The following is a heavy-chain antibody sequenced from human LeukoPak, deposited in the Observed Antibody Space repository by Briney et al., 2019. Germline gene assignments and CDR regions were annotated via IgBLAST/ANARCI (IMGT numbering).Heavy chain of an antibody. CDR2: INPSGGST. V-gene: IGHV1-46*01. Sequence: ASVKVSCKASGYTFTNYHMHWVRQPPGQGLEGMGLINPSGGSTSYAQKFQGRVTITADKSTSTAYMELSSLRSEDTAVYSCARDSKLIAAAGTSLNWFDPWGQGTLVTVSS. D-gene: IGHD6-13*01. CDR1: GYTFTNYH. J-gene: IGHJ5*02. CDR3: ARDSKLIAAAGTSLNWFDP.